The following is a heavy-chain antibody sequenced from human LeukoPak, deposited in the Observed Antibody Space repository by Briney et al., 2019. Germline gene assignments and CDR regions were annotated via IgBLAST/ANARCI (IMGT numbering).Heavy chain of an antibody. CDR2: TRNKANSYTT. D-gene: IGHD5-18*01. CDR3: ARVYVGYSYVWASYYYYYYMDV. Sequence: PGGSLRLSCAASGFTFNTYAMSWVRQAPGKGLEWVGRTRNKANSYTTEYAASVKGRFTISRDDSKNSLYLQMNSLKTEDTAVYYCARVYVGYSYVWASYYYYYYMDVWGKGTTVTVSS. CDR1: GFTFNTYA. J-gene: IGHJ6*03. V-gene: IGHV3-72*01.